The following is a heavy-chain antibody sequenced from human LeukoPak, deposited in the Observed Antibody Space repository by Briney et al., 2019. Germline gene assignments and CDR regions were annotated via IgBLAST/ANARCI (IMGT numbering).Heavy chain of an antibody. D-gene: IGHD3-10*01. CDR3: ARGHYGLDY. J-gene: IGHJ4*02. CDR1: GFTFSDYY. CDR2: AGFSGSSV. V-gene: IGHV3-11*01. Sequence: PGGSLRLSCAASGFTFSDYYMSWIRQAPGKGLEWVSYAGFSGSSVYYAESMKGRFTISRDNAKNSLYLQMNSLRAEDTAVYYCARGHYGLDYWGQGTLVTVSS.